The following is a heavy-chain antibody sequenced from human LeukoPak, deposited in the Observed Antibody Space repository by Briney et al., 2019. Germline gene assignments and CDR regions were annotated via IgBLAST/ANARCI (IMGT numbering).Heavy chain of an antibody. V-gene: IGHV1-69*01. Sequence: SVKVSCKASGGTFSSYAISWVRQAPGQGLEWMGGIIPIFGTANYAQKFQGRVTITADESTSTAYMELSSLRSEDTAVYYCARHLGYCSGGSCYDYWRQGTLVTVSS. J-gene: IGHJ4*02. D-gene: IGHD2-15*01. CDR3: ARHLGYCSGGSCYDY. CDR2: IIPIFGTA. CDR1: GGTFSSYA.